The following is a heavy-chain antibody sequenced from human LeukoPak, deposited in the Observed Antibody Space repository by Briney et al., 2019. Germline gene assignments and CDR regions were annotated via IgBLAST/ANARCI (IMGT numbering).Heavy chain of an antibody. J-gene: IGHJ5*02. CDR2: INPSGATT. CDR1: GYTFTTYY. CDR3: ARGLGWFDP. V-gene: IGHV1-46*01. Sequence: GASVKVSCKAPGYTFTTYYFHWVRQAPGQGLEWMGIINPSGATTIYAQKFQGRVTMTRDMSTSTVYMELSSLRSEDTAVYYCARGLGWFDPWGQGTLVTVSS.